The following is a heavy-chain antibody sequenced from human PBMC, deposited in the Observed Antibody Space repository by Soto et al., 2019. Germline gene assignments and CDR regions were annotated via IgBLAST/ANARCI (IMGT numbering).Heavy chain of an antibody. CDR2: ISSSSSYI. D-gene: IGHD6-19*01. V-gene: IGHV3-21*01. Sequence: EVQLVESGGGLVKPGGSLRLSCAASGFTFSSYSMNWVRQAPGKGLEWVSSISSSSSYIYYADSVKGRFTISRDNAKNSLYLQMNSLRAEDTAVYYCARDADRGSSGWYVRYFDYWGQGTLVTVSS. CDR3: ARDADRGSSGWYVRYFDY. J-gene: IGHJ4*02. CDR1: GFTFSSYS.